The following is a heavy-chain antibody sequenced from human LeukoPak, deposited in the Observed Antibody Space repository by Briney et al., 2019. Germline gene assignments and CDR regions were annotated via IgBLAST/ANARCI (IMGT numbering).Heavy chain of an antibody. J-gene: IGHJ6*03. CDR3: ARDTTIFGVASYYYYMDV. D-gene: IGHD3-3*01. V-gene: IGHV1-69*05. Sequence: SVKVSCKASGGTFSSYAISWVRQAPGQGLEWVGRIIPIFGTANYAQKFQGRVTITTDESTSTAYMELSSLRSEDTAVYYCARDTTIFGVASYYYYMDVWGKGTTVTVSS. CDR1: GGTFSSYA. CDR2: IIPIFGTA.